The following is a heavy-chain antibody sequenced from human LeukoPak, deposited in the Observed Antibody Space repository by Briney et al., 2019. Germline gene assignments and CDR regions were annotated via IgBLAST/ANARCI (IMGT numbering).Heavy chain of an antibody. V-gene: IGHV1-18*01. J-gene: IGHJ6*02. CDR2: INAYNCNT. D-gene: IGHD3-10*01. CDR3: ARANYYGSGSYFSYSSGVDV. CDR1: GYTFTNYG. Sequence: SVKVSCKPSGYTFTNYGISGVRQAPGQGLDWMGWINAYNCNTNYAQKLQGRVTMTTDISTSTDYMELRSMRSDDTAVYYCARANYYGSGSYFSYSSGVDVWGQGTTVTVSS.